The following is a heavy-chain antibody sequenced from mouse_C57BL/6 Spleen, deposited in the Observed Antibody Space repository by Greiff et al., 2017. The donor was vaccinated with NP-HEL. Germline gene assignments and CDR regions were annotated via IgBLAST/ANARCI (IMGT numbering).Heavy chain of an antibody. D-gene: IGHD2-1*01. CDR1: GYAFSSSW. CDR2: IYPGDGDT. CDR3: ARNIYYGNYGAMDY. Sequence: QVQLKQSGPELVKPGASVKISCKASGYAFSSSWMNWVKQRPGKGLEWIGRIYPGDGDTNYNGKFKGKATLTADKSSSTSYMQLSSLTSEDSAVYFCARNIYYGNYGAMDYWGQGTSVTVSS. V-gene: IGHV1-82*01. J-gene: IGHJ4*01.